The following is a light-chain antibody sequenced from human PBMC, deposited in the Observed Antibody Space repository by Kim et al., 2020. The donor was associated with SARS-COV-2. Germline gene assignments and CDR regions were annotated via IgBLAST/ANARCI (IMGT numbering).Light chain of an antibody. CDR1: QSVGSS. J-gene: IGKJ5*01. CDR3: QQRSNWPPIT. CDR2: DSS. V-gene: IGKV3-11*01. Sequence: ELVLTQSPATLSVSPGETATLPCRASQSVGSSLAWYQQKPGQAPRRLIYDSSTRATGITARFSGTGSGTDVTLTIISLEPEDFAVYYCQQRSNWPPITFGQGTRLEIK.